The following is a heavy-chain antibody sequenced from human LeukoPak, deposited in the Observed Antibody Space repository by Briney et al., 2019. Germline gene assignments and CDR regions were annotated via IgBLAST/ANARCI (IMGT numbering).Heavy chain of an antibody. CDR3: ARDFLAAGTTTIGDWFDP. V-gene: IGHV1-2*02. Sequence: GASVKVSCKASGYTFTSYGISWVRQAPGQGLEWMGWINPNSGGTNYAQKFQGRVTMTRDTSISTAYMELSRLRSDDTAVYYCARDFLAAGTTTIGDWFDPWGQGTLVTVSS. CDR1: GYTFTSYG. CDR2: INPNSGGT. J-gene: IGHJ5*02. D-gene: IGHD6-13*01.